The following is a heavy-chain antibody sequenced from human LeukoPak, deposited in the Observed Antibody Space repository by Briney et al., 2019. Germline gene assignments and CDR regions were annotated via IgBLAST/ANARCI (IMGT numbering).Heavy chain of an antibody. CDR1: GGSISSYY. CDR3: AREVMVRGVIITLGNWFDP. Sequence: PSETLSLTCTVSGGSISSYYWSWIRQPAGKGLEWIGRIYTSGSTNYNPSLKSRVTMSVDTSKNLFSLKLSSVTAADTPVYYCAREVMVRGVIITLGNWFDPWGQGTLVTVSS. V-gene: IGHV4-4*07. CDR2: IYTSGST. D-gene: IGHD3-10*01. J-gene: IGHJ5*02.